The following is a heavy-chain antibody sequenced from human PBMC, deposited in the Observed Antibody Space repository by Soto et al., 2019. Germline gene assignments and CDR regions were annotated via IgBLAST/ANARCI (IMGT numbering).Heavy chain of an antibody. D-gene: IGHD5-18*01. CDR1: GFTFSTYV. Sequence: GGSLRLSCAASGFTFSTYVMSWVRQAPGKGLEWXSAXXGXGXXXNXXXKFQERVTITRDMSTSTAYMELSSLRSEDTAVYYCAALVRDTATGYWGQGTLVTVSS. V-gene: IGHV3-23*01. J-gene: IGHJ4*02. CDR3: AALVRDTATGY. CDR2: XXGXGXXX.